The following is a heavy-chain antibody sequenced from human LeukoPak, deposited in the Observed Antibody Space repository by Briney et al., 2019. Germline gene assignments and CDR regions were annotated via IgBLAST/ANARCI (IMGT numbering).Heavy chain of an antibody. Sequence: SETLSLTCTVSGGSISSSSYYWGWIRQPPGKGLEWIGSIYYSGSTSYNPSLKSRVTISVDTSKNQFSLKLSSVTAADTAVYYCARDAWFGGAAAGAPFDYWGQGTLVTVSS. CDR3: ARDAWFGGAAAGAPFDY. J-gene: IGHJ4*02. CDR1: GGSISSSSYY. CDR2: IYYSGST. V-gene: IGHV4-39*07. D-gene: IGHD3-10*01.